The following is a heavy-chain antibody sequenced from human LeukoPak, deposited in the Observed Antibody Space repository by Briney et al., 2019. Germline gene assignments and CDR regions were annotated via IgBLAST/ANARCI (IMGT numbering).Heavy chain of an antibody. J-gene: IGHJ4*02. CDR1: GFTFSNYW. V-gene: IGHV3-7*01. Sequence: PGGSLRPSCVASGFTFSNYWMSWVRQAPGRGLEWVANIKQDGSEKYYVDSVKGRFTISRDNAKNSLYLQMNSLRAEDTAVYYCARDWTYSSSWYGGDYWGQGTLVTVSS. CDR3: ARDWTYSSSWYGGDY. CDR2: IKQDGSEK. D-gene: IGHD6-13*01.